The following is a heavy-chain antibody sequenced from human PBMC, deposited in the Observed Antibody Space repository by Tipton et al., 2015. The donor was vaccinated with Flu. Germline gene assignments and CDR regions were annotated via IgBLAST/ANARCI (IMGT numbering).Heavy chain of an antibody. J-gene: IGHJ4*02. V-gene: IGHV4-59*05. D-gene: IGHD3-10*02. CDR1: GGSVNNYF. CDR2: ISHSGNT. CDR3: ARLSFYDVDLKNFYFED. Sequence: TLSLTCTVSGGSVNNYFWSWIRQPPGKGLEWMGGISHSGNTHYNPSLKSRVVISVDTSKNQFSLKLTSVTAADTAIYYCARLSFYDVDLKNFYFEDWGQGTLVTVSS.